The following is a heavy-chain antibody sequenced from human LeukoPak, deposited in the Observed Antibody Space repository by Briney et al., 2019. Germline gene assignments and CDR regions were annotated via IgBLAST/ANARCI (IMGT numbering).Heavy chain of an antibody. V-gene: IGHV1-18*01. J-gene: IGHJ6*02. CDR3: ARVSWGSGWTPRWVHYYYGMDV. Sequence: ASVKVSCKASGYTFTSYGISWVRQAPGQGLEWMGWISAYNGNTNYAQKLQGRVTMTTDTSTSTAYMELRSLRSDDTAVYYCARVSWGSGWTPRWVHYYYGMDVWGQGTTVTVSS. CDR2: ISAYNGNT. D-gene: IGHD6-19*01. CDR1: GYTFTSYG.